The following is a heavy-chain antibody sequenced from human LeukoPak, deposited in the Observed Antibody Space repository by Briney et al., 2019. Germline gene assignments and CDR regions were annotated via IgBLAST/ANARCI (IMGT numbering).Heavy chain of an antibody. CDR3: ARRYSDSQIDY. Sequence: GESLKISCKGSGYSFTSYWIGWVRQMPGKGLEWMGIIYPGDSDTRYSPSFQGQVTISADKSIGTTYMQWSSLKASDTAMYYCARRYSDSQIDYWGQGTLVTVSS. V-gene: IGHV5-51*01. CDR2: IYPGDSDT. CDR1: GYSFTSYW. D-gene: IGHD4-11*01. J-gene: IGHJ4*02.